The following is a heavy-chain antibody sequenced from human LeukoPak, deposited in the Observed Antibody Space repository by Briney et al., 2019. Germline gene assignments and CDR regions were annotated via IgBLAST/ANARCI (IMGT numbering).Heavy chain of an antibody. J-gene: IGHJ3*02. D-gene: IGHD2/OR15-2a*01. V-gene: IGHV4-59*01. CDR1: GDSFTAYY. Sequence: SETLSLTCTVPGDSFTAYYWTFIRQPPGKGLQWIAYIHYTGSTNTGRTSYNPSLQGRVTISVDASTKQFSLRLNSVTAADTAVYYCARGLWYYYAFDIWGQGTMVTVSS. CDR2: IHYTGST. CDR3: ARGLWYYYAFDI.